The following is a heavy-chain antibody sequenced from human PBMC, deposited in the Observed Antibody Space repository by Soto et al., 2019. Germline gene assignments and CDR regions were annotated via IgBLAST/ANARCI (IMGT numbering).Heavy chain of an antibody. J-gene: IGHJ5*02. Sequence: SETLSLTCTVSGGSISSGGYYWSWIRQHPGRGLEWIGYIYYSGSTYFNPSLKSRLTISVDTSKNQFSLQLSSVTDADTAVYYCARAGHSSSSEVAPWLHPWGQGTLVTVSS. D-gene: IGHD6-6*01. CDR2: IYYSGST. CDR3: ARAGHSSSSEVAPWLHP. V-gene: IGHV4-31*03. CDR1: GGSISSGGYY.